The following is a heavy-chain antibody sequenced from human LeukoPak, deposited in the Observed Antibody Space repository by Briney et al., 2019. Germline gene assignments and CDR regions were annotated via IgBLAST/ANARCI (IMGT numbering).Heavy chain of an antibody. Sequence: GASVKVSCKASGGTFSSYAISWVRQAPGQGLEWMGGIIPIFGTANYAQKFQGRVTITADESTGTAYMELSSLRSEDTAVYYCAYSPVGATTRLDAFDIWGQGTMVTVSS. CDR1: GGTFSSYA. J-gene: IGHJ3*02. CDR3: AYSPVGATTRLDAFDI. D-gene: IGHD1-26*01. CDR2: IIPIFGTA. V-gene: IGHV1-69*13.